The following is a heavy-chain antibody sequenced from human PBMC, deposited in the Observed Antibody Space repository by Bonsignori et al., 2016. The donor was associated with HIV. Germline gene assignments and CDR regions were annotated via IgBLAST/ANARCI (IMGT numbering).Heavy chain of an antibody. CDR3: ARDRKYCGGDCLFDY. V-gene: IGHV3-48*02. CDR2: ISSSSSTI. D-gene: IGHD2-21*01. J-gene: IGHJ4*02. Sequence: WIRQPPGKGLEWVSYISSSSSTIYYADSVKGRFTISRDNAKNSLYLQMNSLRDEDTAVYYCARDRKYCGGDCLFDYWGQGTLVTVSS.